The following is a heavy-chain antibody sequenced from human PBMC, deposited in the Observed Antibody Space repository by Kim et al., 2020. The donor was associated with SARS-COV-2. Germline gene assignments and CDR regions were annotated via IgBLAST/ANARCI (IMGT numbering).Heavy chain of an antibody. CDR3: AKDGYCSGGSCFYYYYYGMDV. J-gene: IGHJ6*02. D-gene: IGHD2-15*01. Sequence: GGSLRLSCAASGFTFDDYAMHWVRQAPGKGLEWVSGISWNSGSIGYADSVKGRFTISRDNAKNSLYLQMNSLRAEDTALYYCAKDGYCSGGSCFYYYYYGMDVWVQGTTVTVSS. V-gene: IGHV3-9*01. CDR2: ISWNSGSI. CDR1: GFTFDDYA.